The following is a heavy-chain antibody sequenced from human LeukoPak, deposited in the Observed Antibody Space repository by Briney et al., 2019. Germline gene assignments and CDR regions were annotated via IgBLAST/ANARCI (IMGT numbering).Heavy chain of an antibody. Sequence: PGRSLRLSCGASGFTFDDYAMHWVRQAPGKDLEGVSGISWNSGSIGYADSVKGRFTISRDNAKNSLYLQMNSLRAEDMALYYCAKDNSYDSSGYYFAWGQGTLVTVSS. J-gene: IGHJ5*02. CDR1: GFTFDDYA. D-gene: IGHD3-22*01. V-gene: IGHV3-9*03. CDR3: AKDNSYDSSGYYFA. CDR2: ISWNSGSI.